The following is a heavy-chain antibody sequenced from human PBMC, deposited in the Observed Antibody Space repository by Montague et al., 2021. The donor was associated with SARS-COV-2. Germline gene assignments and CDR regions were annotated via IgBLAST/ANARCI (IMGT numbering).Heavy chain of an antibody. Sequence: SETLSLTCTVSGGSISSYYWSWIRQPAGKGLEWIGRIYNSGSTNXXPSLKSRVTMSVDTSKNQFSLKLSSVTAADTAVYYCAREAWFGDKTSASEYYGMDVWGQGTTVTVSS. CDR1: GGSISSYY. J-gene: IGHJ6*02. V-gene: IGHV4-4*07. D-gene: IGHD3-10*01. CDR3: AREAWFGDKTSASEYYGMDV. CDR2: IYNSGST.